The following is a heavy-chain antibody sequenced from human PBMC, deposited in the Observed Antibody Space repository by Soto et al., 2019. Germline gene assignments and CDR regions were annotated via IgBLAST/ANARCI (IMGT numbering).Heavy chain of an antibody. J-gene: IGHJ4*02. Sequence: ASVKVSCKASGYTFTNYDVNWVRQATGQGLEWMGWMNPNSGNTGYAWKFQGRVTMTRNTSISTAYMELSSLRSEDTAVYYCARGADSSTDFDYWGQGTLGTVSA. CDR1: GYTFTNYD. V-gene: IGHV1-8*01. CDR3: ARGADSSTDFDY. D-gene: IGHD6-13*01. CDR2: MNPNSGNT.